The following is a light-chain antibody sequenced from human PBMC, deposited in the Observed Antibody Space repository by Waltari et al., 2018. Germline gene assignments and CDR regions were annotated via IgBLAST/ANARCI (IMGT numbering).Light chain of an antibody. Sequence: TQPPSVTGDPGQTVVISCTGSDSNLGADHSVNWYQQMPGAVPKIVIYATDRRPSGVPRRFSGSKSGASASLAIFGLQSDDESYYYGQSYDNHLRGPIFGGGTKLTVL. CDR1: DSNLGADHS. CDR3: QSYDNHLRGPI. J-gene: IGLJ2*01. CDR2: ATD. V-gene: IGLV1-40*03.